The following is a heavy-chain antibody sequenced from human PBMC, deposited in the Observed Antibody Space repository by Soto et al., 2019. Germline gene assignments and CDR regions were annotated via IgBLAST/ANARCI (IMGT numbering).Heavy chain of an antibody. J-gene: IGHJ4*02. V-gene: IGHV3-21*06. CDR1: GFTFTRYS. Sequence: GGSLRLSCAASGFTFTRYSMNWVRQAPGKGLEWASSISSATNYIYYGDSMKGRFTISRDNAKNSLYLEMNSLRAEDTAVYYCARESEDLTSNFDYWGQGTLVTVSS. CDR2: ISSATNYI. CDR3: ARESEDLTSNFDY.